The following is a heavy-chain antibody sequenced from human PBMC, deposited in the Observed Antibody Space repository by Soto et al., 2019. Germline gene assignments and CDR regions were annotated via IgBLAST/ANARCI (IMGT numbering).Heavy chain of an antibody. J-gene: IGHJ6*02. CDR3: ARQWELSGYYYGMDV. CDR2: MNPTTANT. CDR1: GYTFTSYD. D-gene: IGHD1-26*01. V-gene: IGHV1-8*01. Sequence: SVKVSCKASGYTFTSYDMNWVRQATGQGLEWMGWMNPTTANTGYAQKFQGRVTMTWDTSISTAYMDLSSLTFEDTAVYYCARQWELSGYYYGMDVWGQGTTVTVSS.